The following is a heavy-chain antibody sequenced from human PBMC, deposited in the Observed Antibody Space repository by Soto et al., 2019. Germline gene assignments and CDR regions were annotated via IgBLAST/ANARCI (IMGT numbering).Heavy chain of an antibody. V-gene: IGHV4-34*01. Sequence: SETLSLTCGVSDGSLRGHYWSWIRQPPGKGLEWIAEINHSGFTNYNPSFKSRASISRDTSTNQNSLKLTSVTAADSAVYYCARAAVRQGATLFDLWGQGTVVTVSS. D-gene: IGHD1-26*01. CDR3: ARAAVRQGATLFDL. CDR2: INHSGFT. J-gene: IGHJ4*02. CDR1: DGSLRGHY.